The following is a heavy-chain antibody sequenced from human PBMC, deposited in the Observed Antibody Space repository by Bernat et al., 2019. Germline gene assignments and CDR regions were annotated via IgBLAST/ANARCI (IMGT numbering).Heavy chain of an antibody. D-gene: IGHD3-22*01. J-gene: IGHJ4*02. Sequence: EVQLLESGGGLVQPGGSLRLSCAASGFTFSSYAMSWVRQAPGKGLEWVSAISGSGGSTYYADSVKGRFTISRDNSKNTLYLQMNSLRAEDTAVYYCAKDGRNYYDSSGYYYYFDYWGQGTLVTVSS. CDR3: AKDGRNYYDSSGYYYYFDY. CDR2: ISGSGGST. V-gene: IGHV3-23*01. CDR1: GFTFSSYA.